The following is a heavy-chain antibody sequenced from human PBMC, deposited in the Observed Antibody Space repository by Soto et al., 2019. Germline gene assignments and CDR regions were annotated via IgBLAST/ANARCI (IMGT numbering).Heavy chain of an antibody. J-gene: IGHJ5*02. D-gene: IGHD2-8*01. CDR2: IYYSGST. Sequence: SETLSLTCTVSGGSVSSGSYYWSWIRQPPGKGLEWIGYIYYSGSTNYNPSLKSRVTISVDTSKNQFSLKLSSVTAADTAVYYCARRQGYCTNGVCHSENWFDPWGQGTLGTGPS. V-gene: IGHV4-61*01. CDR1: GGSVSSGSYY. CDR3: ARRQGYCTNGVCHSENWFDP.